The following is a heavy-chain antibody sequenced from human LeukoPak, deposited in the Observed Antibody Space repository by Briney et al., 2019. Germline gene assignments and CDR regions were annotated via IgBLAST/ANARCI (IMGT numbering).Heavy chain of an antibody. CDR1: GLTLSGYW. D-gene: IGHD4-11*01. CDR2: INSDGSDT. V-gene: IGHV3-74*01. CDR3: ARSNYRYEY. Sequence: GGSLRLSCAASGLTLSGYWMHWVRQTPGKGLVWVSRINSDGSDTAYAASVKGRFTISRDNAKNTLYLQMNSLRAEDTAVYYCARSNYRYEYWGQGSLVTVSS. J-gene: IGHJ4*02.